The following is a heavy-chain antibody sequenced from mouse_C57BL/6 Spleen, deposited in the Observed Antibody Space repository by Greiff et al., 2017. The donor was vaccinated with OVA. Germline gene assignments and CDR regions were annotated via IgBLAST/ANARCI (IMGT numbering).Heavy chain of an antibody. D-gene: IGHD1-1*01. CDR2: INPGSGGT. CDR1: GYAFTNYL. V-gene: IGHV1-54*01. Sequence: VQLQQSGAELVRPGTSVKVSCKASGYAFTNYLIEWVKQRPGQGLEWIGVINPGSGGTNYNEKFKGKATLTVDKSSSTAYMQLSSLTSEDSAVDFCARSYYGSSPWYFDVWGTGTTVTVSS. J-gene: IGHJ1*03. CDR3: ARSYYGSSPWYFDV.